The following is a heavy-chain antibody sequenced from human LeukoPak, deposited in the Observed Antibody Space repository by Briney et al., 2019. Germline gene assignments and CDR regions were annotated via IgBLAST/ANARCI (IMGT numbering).Heavy chain of an antibody. CDR3: AREIVGEGYFDY. V-gene: IGHV3-7*01. Sequence: PGGSLRLSCAGSRFTFRSHWMTWVRQAPGKGLEWVASIKDDGSEKHYVDSVSGRFTISRDNDKNSLHLQMNSLRAEDTAVYYCAREIVGEGYFDYWGQGTLVTVSS. CDR2: IKDDGSEK. D-gene: IGHD3-22*01. J-gene: IGHJ4*02. CDR1: RFTFRSHW.